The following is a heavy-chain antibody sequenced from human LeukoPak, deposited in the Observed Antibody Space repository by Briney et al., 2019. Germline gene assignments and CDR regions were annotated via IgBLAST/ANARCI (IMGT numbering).Heavy chain of an antibody. CDR2: ISSSGSTI. J-gene: IGHJ4*02. Sequence: PGGSLRLSCAASGFTFKSYEMNWIRQAPGKRLEWISYISSSGSTIYYADSVKGRFTISRDNAKKSLYLQMNGVRAEDTAVYYCVRDPEYASSSGDFDYWGQGTLVTVSS. D-gene: IGHD6-6*01. CDR1: GFTFKSYE. V-gene: IGHV3-48*03. CDR3: VRDPEYASSSGDFDY.